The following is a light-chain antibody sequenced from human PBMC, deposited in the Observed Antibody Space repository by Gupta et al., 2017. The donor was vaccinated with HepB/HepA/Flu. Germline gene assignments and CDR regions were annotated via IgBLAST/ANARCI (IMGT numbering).Light chain of an antibody. CDR3: SSYTSSNTLV. J-gene: IGLJ2*01. CDR2: EVS. V-gene: IGLV2-18*02. Sequence: QSALTQPPSVSGSPGQSVTISCTGTSSDVGTYNRVSWYQQPPGTAPKLMIYEVSNRPSGVPDRFSGSKSGNTASLTISGLQAEDEADYYCSSYTSSNTLVFGGGTKRTVL. CDR1: SSDVGTYNR.